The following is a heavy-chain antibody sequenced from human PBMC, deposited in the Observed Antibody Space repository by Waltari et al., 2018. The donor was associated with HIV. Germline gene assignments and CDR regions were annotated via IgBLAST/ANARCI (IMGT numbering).Heavy chain of an antibody. CDR1: GGTFSSYA. V-gene: IGHV1-69*01. CDR2: IITILGTS. CDR3: ARVAEIYSSSSGAFDY. D-gene: IGHD6-6*01. J-gene: IGHJ4*02. Sequence: QVQLVQSGPEVKKPGSSVKVSCKASGGTFSSYAITGLRQAPEQGLEWMGGIITILGTSYYAQNFQVRVTITADESTSTVYMELSSLRSEDTAVYYCARVAEIYSSSSGAFDYWGQGTLVTVSS.